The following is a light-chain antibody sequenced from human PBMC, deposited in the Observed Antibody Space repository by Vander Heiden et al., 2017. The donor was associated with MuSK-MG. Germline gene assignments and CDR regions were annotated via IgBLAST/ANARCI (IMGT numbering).Light chain of an antibody. CDR3: QSYDTAWSGAL. V-gene: IGLV1-40*01. CDR1: HSNIGAGYD. J-gene: IGLJ3*02. Sequence: QSVLAQPPPVSGAPGQRFTISCTGTHSNIGAGYDVLWYHQFPGTAPKLLFYVNTNRRSGVPDRFSASKSDTSASLATTGLQADEGADYYCQSYDTAWSGALFGGGTKLTVL. CDR2: VNT.